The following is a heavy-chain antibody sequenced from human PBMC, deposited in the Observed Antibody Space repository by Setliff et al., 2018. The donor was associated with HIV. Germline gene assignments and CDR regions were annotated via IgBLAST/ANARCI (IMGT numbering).Heavy chain of an antibody. CDR1: GYSFTGYY. D-gene: IGHD6-19*01. J-gene: IGHJ4*02. CDR2: INPNSGGT. V-gene: IGHV1-2*06. Sequence: ASVKVSCKASGYSFTGYYMHWVRQAPGQGLEWMGQINPNSGGTNYAQKFQGRVTMTRDTSISTAYMELSRLRSDDTAVYYCARGEVIEVAGDFDNWGQGTLVTVSS. CDR3: ARGEVIEVAGDFDN.